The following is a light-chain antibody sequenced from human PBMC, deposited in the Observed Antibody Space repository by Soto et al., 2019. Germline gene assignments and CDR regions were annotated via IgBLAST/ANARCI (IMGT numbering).Light chain of an antibody. Sequence: DTQMTQSPSSLSASVGDRVTITCRASQSINTYLNWYQQKPGEAPNLLIYAASSLQSGVPPRFSGSGSETHFTLTINSLQPEDFATYYCQQTASTPHTFGQGTELYI. CDR3: QQTASTPHT. CDR1: QSINTY. J-gene: IGKJ2*01. V-gene: IGKV1-39*01. CDR2: AAS.